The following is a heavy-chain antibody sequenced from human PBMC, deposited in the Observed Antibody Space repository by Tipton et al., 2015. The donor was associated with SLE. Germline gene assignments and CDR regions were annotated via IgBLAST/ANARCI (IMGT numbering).Heavy chain of an antibody. CDR2: VSGSGST. V-gene: IGHV3-23*01. CDR1: GFTFSTYA. Sequence: SLRLSCAAFGFTFSTYAMSWVRQTPGKGLEWVSVVSGSGSTYYADSVKGRFTISRDNAKNSLYLQMNSLRAEDTAVYYCARGATIFGVVTYYYYYYMDVWGKGTTVTVSS. J-gene: IGHJ6*03. D-gene: IGHD3-3*01. CDR3: ARGATIFGVVTYYYYYYMDV.